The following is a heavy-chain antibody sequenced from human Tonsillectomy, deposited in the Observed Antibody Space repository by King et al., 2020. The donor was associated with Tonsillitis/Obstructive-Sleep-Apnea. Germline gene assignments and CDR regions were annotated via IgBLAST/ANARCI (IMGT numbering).Heavy chain of an antibody. Sequence: QLQESGPGLVEPSGTLSLTCAVSGGSISTNNWWSWVRPPPGKGLEWIGETHQSGSTNYSPSLKSRVTISADKSGNQFSLKLSSVTAADTAVYYCARHLGIRGTRGFDFWGQGTMVTVSS. J-gene: IGHJ3*01. D-gene: IGHD1-20*01. CDR2: THQSGST. CDR3: ARHLGIRGTRGFDF. CDR1: GGSISTNNW. V-gene: IGHV4-4*02.